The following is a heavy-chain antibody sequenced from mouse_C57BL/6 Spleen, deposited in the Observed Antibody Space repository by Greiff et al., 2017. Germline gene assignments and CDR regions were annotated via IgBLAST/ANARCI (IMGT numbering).Heavy chain of an antibody. CDR3: ARSDYYDY. Sequence: QVQLQQPGAELVMPGASVKLSCKASGYTFTSYWMHWVKQRPGQGLEWIGEIDPSDSYTNYNQEFKGKSTLTVAKSSSTAYMQLSSLTSEDSAVYYCARSDYYDYWGQGTTLTVSS. J-gene: IGHJ2*01. CDR2: IDPSDSYT. V-gene: IGHV1-69*01. CDR1: GYTFTSYW.